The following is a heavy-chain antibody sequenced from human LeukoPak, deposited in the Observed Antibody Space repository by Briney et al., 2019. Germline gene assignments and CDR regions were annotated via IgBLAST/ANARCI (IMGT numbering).Heavy chain of an antibody. CDR1: GTSISSYY. CDR3: ARSLPAPNEFDY. V-gene: IGHV4-4*09. CDR2: IYPSGSS. Sequence: SETLSLTCTVSGTSISSYYWSRIRQTPGKGLEWIGYIYPSGSSNSNPSLKSRVTISVDTSKNQFSLNLSSVTAADTAVYYCARSLPAPNEFDYWGQGTLVTVSS. D-gene: IGHD2-2*01. J-gene: IGHJ4*02.